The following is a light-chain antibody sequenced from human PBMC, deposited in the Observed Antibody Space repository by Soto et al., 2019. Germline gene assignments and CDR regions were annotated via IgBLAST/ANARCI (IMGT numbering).Light chain of an antibody. CDR1: QTISTSF. CDR3: QQYDSPPWT. J-gene: IGKJ1*01. Sequence: ETVLTHSPGTLSLSPGERATLSCRASQTISTSFLAWYQQKRGQAPRLLIYGASTRATGVPDRFSGSGSGTDFTLTISRLEPEDFAMYYCQQYDSPPWTFGQGTKVDI. CDR2: GAS. V-gene: IGKV3-20*01.